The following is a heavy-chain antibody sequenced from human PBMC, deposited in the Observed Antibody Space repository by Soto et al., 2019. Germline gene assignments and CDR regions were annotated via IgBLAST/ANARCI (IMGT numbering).Heavy chain of an antibody. V-gene: IGHV3-49*03. D-gene: IGHD3-22*01. J-gene: IGHJ4*02. CDR2: IRSKSNGGTT. Sequence: EVQLVESGGGLLQPGRSLRLSCTTSGFTFGDYAMSWFRQAPGKGLELVGFIRSKSNGGTTVYGASVKGRFTISRDDSRSIAYLQMNSLKTEDTAVYYCAMDTSGYNYYFDHWGQGTLVIVSS. CDR1: GFTFGDYA. CDR3: AMDTSGYNYYFDH.